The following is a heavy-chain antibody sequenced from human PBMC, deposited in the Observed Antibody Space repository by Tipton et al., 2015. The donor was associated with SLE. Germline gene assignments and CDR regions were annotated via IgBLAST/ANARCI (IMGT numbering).Heavy chain of an antibody. J-gene: IGHJ6*02. V-gene: IGHV3-48*03. CDR2: ISSSDSTI. D-gene: IGHD1-26*01. CDR1: GFTFSSYE. CDR3: ARGGKWRVGATRGYYAMDV. Sequence: SLRLSCAASGFTFSSYEMNWVRQAPGKGLEWVSYISSSDSTIYYADSVRGRFTISRDNAKNSLFLQMNSLRAEDTAVYYCARGGKWRVGATRGYYAMDVWGQGTTVTVSS.